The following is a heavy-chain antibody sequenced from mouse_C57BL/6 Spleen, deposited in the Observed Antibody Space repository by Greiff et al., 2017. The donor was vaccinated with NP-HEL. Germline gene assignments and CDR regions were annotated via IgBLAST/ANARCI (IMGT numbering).Heavy chain of an antibody. Sequence: QVQLKESGPGLVQPSQSLSITCTVSGFSLTSYGVHWVRQSPGKGLEWLGVIWSGGSTDYNAAFMSRLSITKDNSKSQVFFKMNSLQADDAAIYYCAKKGSDYAWFAYWGQGTLVTVSA. V-gene: IGHV2-5*01. CDR3: AKKGSDYAWFAY. J-gene: IGHJ3*01. CDR2: IWSGGST. D-gene: IGHD2-4*01. CDR1: GFSLTSYG.